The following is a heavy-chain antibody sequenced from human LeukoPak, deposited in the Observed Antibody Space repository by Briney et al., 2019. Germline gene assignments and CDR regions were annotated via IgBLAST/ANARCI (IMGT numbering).Heavy chain of an antibody. CDR2: ISDSGTT. J-gene: IGHJ4*02. Sequence: SETLSLTCTVSGGSISNFYWSWIRQPPGKGLEWIGYISDSGTTNYKSTLKSRVTISVDTPKNHFSLKLTSVTAADTAVYYCARAASGDRYSGYAKDRYYFDFWGQGTLVTVSS. V-gene: IGHV4-59*01. CDR3: ARAASGDRYSGYAKDRYYFDF. D-gene: IGHD5-12*01. CDR1: GGSISNFY.